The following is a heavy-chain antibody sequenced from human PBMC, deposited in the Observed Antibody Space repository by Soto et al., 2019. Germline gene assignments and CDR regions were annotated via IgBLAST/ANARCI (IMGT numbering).Heavy chain of an antibody. J-gene: IGHJ4*02. V-gene: IGHV3-23*01. CDR1: GFTFSSYA. Sequence: PGVSLRLSCAASGFTFSSYAMSWVRQAPGKGLEWVSAISGSGGSTYYADSVKGRFTISRDNSKNTLYLQMNSLRAEDTAVYYCAKDRVVVVPAARGCYDYWGQGTLVTVS. CDR2: ISGSGGST. CDR3: AKDRVVVVPAARGCYDY. D-gene: IGHD2-2*01.